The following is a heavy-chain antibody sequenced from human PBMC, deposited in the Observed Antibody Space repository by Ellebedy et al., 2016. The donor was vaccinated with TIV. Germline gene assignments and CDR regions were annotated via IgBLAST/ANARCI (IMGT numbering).Heavy chain of an antibody. D-gene: IGHD5-12*01. CDR1: GFTFTSYE. V-gene: IGHV3-48*03. Sequence: GESLKISCTASGFTFTSYEINWVRQAPGMGLEWVSYISSGGSSTHYADSVKGRFTTSRDNAKESLFLQMNSLRAEDTAVYYCAAQVATGSPDYYYGLDVWGQGTTVTVS. J-gene: IGHJ6*02. CDR2: ISSGGSST. CDR3: AAQVATGSPDYYYGLDV.